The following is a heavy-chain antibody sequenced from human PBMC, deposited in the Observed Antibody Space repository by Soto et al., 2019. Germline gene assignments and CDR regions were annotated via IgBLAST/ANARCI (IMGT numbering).Heavy chain of an antibody. J-gene: IGHJ6*02. D-gene: IGHD2-15*01. V-gene: IGHV1-69*01. Sequence: QVQLVQSGAEVKKTGSSVKVSCKASGGTFSSYTISWVRQAPGQGLEWMGGVIPGLSITNYAQKFQDRVTITADESTTTAYMELSSLSSEDTAVYYCASRRSFYYDMDVWGQGTPVPVSS. CDR3: ASRRSFYYDMDV. CDR2: VIPGLSIT. CDR1: GGTFSSYT.